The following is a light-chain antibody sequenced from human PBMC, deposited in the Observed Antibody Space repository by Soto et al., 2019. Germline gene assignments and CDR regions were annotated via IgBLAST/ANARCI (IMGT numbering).Light chain of an antibody. J-gene: IGLJ1*01. Sequence: SVLTQPASVSGSPGQSITIPCTGTSSDVGGYNYVSWYQQHPGKAPKLMIYEVSNRPSGVSTRFSGSKSGNTASLTISGLQAEDEADYYCSSYTSSSPHVFGTGTKVTVL. V-gene: IGLV2-14*01. CDR3: SSYTSSSPHV. CDR2: EVS. CDR1: SSDVGGYNY.